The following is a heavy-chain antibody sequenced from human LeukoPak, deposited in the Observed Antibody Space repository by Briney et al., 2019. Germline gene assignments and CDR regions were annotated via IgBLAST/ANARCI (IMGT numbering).Heavy chain of an antibody. CDR3: ASQTGYGGYYFDY. Sequence: PSETLSLTCTVXGXXXXXXXXXXXXXPXXXXLXXXXYMXYSGXTXSNPSLTXRXTISVDTSKNQFSLTLNSVTAADTAVYHCASQTGYGGYYFDYWGQGTLVTVSS. J-gene: IGHJ4*02. D-gene: IGHD3-9*01. CDR2: MXYSGXT. V-gene: IGHV4-59*08. CDR1: GXXXXXXX.